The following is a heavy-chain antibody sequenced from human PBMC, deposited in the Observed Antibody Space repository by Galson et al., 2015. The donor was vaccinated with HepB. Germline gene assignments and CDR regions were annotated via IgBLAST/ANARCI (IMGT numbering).Heavy chain of an antibody. J-gene: IGHJ6*02. D-gene: IGHD6-13*01. CDR1: GDSVSNNNAA. CDR2: TYYRAKWYN. Sequence: CAISGDSVSNNNAAWYWIRQSPLRGLEWLGRTYYRAKWYNEYAESLRSRITINPDTSKNQFSLQLNSVTPEDTAIYYCARVSGTIYYYGMDVWGQGTAVSVSS. V-gene: IGHV6-1*01. CDR3: ARVSGTIYYYGMDV.